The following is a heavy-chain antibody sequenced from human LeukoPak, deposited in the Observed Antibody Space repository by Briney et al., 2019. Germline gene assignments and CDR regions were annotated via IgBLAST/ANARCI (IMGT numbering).Heavy chain of an antibody. D-gene: IGHD1-26*01. J-gene: IGHJ4*02. CDR1: GGTFSSYA. CDR2: IIPIFGTA. V-gene: IGHV1-69*05. CDR3: ARGPIVGAESDY. Sequence: SVKVSCKASGGTFSSYAISWVRQAPGQGLEWMGRIIPIFGTANYAQKFQGRVTITTDESTSTAYMELCSLRSEDTAVYYCARGPIVGAESDYWGQGTMVTVSS.